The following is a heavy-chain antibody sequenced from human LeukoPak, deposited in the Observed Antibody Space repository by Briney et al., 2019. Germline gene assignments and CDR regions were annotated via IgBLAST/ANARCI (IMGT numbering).Heavy chain of an antibody. J-gene: IGHJ4*02. Sequence: ASVKVSCKASGYTFTSYYMHWVRQAPGQGLEWMGIINPGGGSTGYAQKFQGRVTMTRDMSTSTVYMELSSLRSEDTAVYYCARDGTAMVSSLDYWGQGTLVTVSS. CDR2: INPGGGST. D-gene: IGHD5-18*01. CDR3: ARDGTAMVSSLDY. CDR1: GYTFTSYY. V-gene: IGHV1-46*01.